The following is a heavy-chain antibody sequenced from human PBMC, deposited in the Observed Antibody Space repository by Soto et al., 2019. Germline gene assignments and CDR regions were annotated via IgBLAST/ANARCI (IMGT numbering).Heavy chain of an antibody. CDR2: IIPILGIA. CDR1: GGTFSSYT. D-gene: IGHD7-27*01. V-gene: IGHV1-69*02. Sequence: QVQLVQSGAEVKKPGSSVKVSCKASGGTFSSYTISWVRQAPGQGLEWMGRIIPILGIANYAQKFQGRVTIPPDKSPSTVHKALRRLRSEDTAVYFWPNKLGGGDEYAFDIWGQGTMVTVSS. J-gene: IGHJ3*02. CDR3: PNKLGGGDEYAFDI.